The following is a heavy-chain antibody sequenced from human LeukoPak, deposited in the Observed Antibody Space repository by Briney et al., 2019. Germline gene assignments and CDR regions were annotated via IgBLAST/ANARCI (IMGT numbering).Heavy chain of an antibody. Sequence: VASVKVSCKASGYTFTSYYMHWVRQAPGQGLEWMGIINPSGGSTSYAQKFQGRVTMTRDTSTSTVYMELSSLRSEDTAVYYCARDVDSSGYYQYYFDYWGQGTLVTVSS. V-gene: IGHV1-46*01. CDR1: GYTFTSYY. CDR3: ARDVDSSGYYQYYFDY. J-gene: IGHJ4*02. CDR2: INPSGGST. D-gene: IGHD3-22*01.